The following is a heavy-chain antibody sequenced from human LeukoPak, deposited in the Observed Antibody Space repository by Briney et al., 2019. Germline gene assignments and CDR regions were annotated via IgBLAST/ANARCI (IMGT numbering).Heavy chain of an antibody. D-gene: IGHD5-18*01. CDR1: GYTLTELS. CDR3: ATGYSYGSYYFDY. J-gene: IGHJ4*02. V-gene: IGHV1-24*01. Sequence: GASVKVSSKVSGYTLTELSMHWVRQAPGKGLEWMGGFDPEDGETIYAQKFQGRVTMTEDTSTDTAYMELSSLRSEDTAVYYCATGYSYGSYYFDYWGQGTLVTVSS. CDR2: FDPEDGET.